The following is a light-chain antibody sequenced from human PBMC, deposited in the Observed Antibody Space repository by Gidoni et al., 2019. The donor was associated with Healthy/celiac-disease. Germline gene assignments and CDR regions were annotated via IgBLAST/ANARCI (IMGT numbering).Light chain of an antibody. Sequence: DIQMTQSPSSLSASVGDRVTITCRASQSISSYLNWYQQKPGKAPKLLIYAASSLQSGVPSRFSGSGSGTEFTLTISSLQPEDFATYYCQQSYSTRGFGHGTKVDIK. V-gene: IGKV1-39*01. CDR3: QQSYSTRG. CDR1: QSISSY. J-gene: IGKJ3*01. CDR2: AAS.